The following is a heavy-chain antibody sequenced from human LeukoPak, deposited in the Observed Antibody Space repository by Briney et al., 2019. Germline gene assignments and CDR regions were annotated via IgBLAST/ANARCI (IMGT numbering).Heavy chain of an antibody. D-gene: IGHD5-12*01. CDR2: TIPIFGTA. Sequence: SVKVSCKASGGTFSRYAISWVRQAPGQGLEWMGGTIPIFGTANYAQKFQGGVTITADESTSTAYMEVSSLRSEDTAVYYCARAYSGYDFFDYWGQGILVTVSS. V-gene: IGHV1-69*13. CDR3: ARAYSGYDFFDY. CDR1: GGTFSRYA. J-gene: IGHJ4*02.